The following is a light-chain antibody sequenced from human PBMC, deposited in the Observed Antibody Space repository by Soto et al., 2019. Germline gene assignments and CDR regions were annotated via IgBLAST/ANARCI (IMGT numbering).Light chain of an antibody. CDR1: QSVLHSSNNENS. Sequence: DVVMTQSPDSLAVSLGERATINCKSSQSVLHSSNNENSVAWYQQKAGQRPKLLIYRASIRESGVPDRFSGRGSGTDFTLTISSLQAEDVAVYYCQQYYTGIAFGKGTRLEIK. CDR3: QQYYTGIA. J-gene: IGKJ5*01. V-gene: IGKV4-1*01. CDR2: RAS.